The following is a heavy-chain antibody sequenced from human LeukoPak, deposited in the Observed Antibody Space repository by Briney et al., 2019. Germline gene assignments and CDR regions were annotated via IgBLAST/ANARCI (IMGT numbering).Heavy chain of an antibody. J-gene: IGHJ5*02. CDR3: AKIPYSSGWVQNWFDP. CDR2: ISGSGGST. CDR1: GFTFGTYA. V-gene: IGHV3-23*01. D-gene: IGHD6-19*01. Sequence: GSLRLSCAASGFTFGTYAVSWVHQAPGKGLEWISAISGSGGSTYYADSVKGRFTISRDNSKNTLYLQMNSLRAEDTAVYYCAKIPYSSGWVQNWFDPWGQGTLVTVSS.